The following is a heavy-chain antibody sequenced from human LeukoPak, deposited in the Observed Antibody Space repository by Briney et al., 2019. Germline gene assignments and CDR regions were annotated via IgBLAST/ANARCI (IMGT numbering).Heavy chain of an antibody. CDR1: GFTFNRYY. J-gene: IGHJ4*02. D-gene: IGHD3-3*01. V-gene: IGHV3-74*01. Sequence: PGGSLRLSCAASGFTFNRYYMYWIRQAPGKGLVWVSRISDDGRVTLYADFVKGRFTISRDNSKNTLFLQMTSLRAEDTAVYYCAKDLTIWSAYSSHFDYWGQGTLVTVFS. CDR2: ISDDGRVT. CDR3: AKDLTIWSAYSSHFDY.